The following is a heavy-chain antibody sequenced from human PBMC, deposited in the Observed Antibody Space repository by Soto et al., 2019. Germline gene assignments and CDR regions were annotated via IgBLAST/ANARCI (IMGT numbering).Heavy chain of an antibody. CDR2: IIPIFGTA. V-gene: IGHV1-69*13. J-gene: IGHJ5*02. D-gene: IGHD2-2*01. CDR1: GGTFSSYA. CDR3: ARDGIVVVPAAVPFSWFDP. Sequence: ASVKVSCKASGGTFSSYAISWVRQAPGQGLEWMGGIIPIFGTANYAQKFQGRVTITADESTSTAYMELSSLRSEDTAVYYCARDGIVVVPAAVPFSWFDPWGQGTLVTVSS.